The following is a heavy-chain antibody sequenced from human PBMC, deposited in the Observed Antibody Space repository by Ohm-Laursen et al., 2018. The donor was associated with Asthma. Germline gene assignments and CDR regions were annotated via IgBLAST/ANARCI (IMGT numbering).Heavy chain of an antibody. Sequence: TLSLTCTVSGGSISTGDYYWSWIRQHPGKGLEWIGCIYHSGSTYYNPSLKSRVSMSVDISKNQFSLKLSSVTAADTAVYYCAREAYSGGFYNGMDVWGQGTTVTISS. D-gene: IGHD2-21*01. V-gene: IGHV4-31*03. CDR1: GGSISTGDYY. CDR2: IYHSGST. CDR3: AREAYSGGFYNGMDV. J-gene: IGHJ6*02.